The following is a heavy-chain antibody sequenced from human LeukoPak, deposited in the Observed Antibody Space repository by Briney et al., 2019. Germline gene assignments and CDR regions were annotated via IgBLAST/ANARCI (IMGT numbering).Heavy chain of an antibody. D-gene: IGHD6-19*01. V-gene: IGHV4-59*01. CDR1: GGSISSYY. J-gene: IGHJ3*02. CDR2: IYYSGST. CDR3: ARDFRYSSGWYAWDAFVI. Sequence: SETLSLTCTVSGGSISSYYWSWIRQPPGKGLEWIGYIYYSGSTNYNPSLKSRVTISVDTSKNQFSLKLSSVTAADTAVYYCARDFRYSSGWYAWDAFVIWGQGTMVTVSS.